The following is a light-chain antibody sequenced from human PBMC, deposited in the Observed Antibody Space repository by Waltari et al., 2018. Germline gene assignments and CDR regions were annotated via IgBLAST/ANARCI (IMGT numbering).Light chain of an antibody. J-gene: IGKJ2*01. V-gene: IGKV4-1*01. CDR3: QQYYNIPRT. Sequence: DIVMTQSPDSLALSLGERPTIKSKSSQSVLYNSNSKNYLAWYQQKPGQPPKLLISWASTRESGVPDRFSGSGSGTDFTLIISNLQAEDVAVYYCQQYYNIPRTFGQGTKLEI. CDR2: WAS. CDR1: QSVLYNSNSKNY.